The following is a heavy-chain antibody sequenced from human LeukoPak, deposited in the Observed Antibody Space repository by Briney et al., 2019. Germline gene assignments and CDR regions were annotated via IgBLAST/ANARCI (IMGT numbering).Heavy chain of an antibody. CDR3: ARLEIVVGIIAD. CDR2: IYYSGST. Sequence: PSETLSLTCTASGGSISSYYWSWIRQPPGKGLEWIGYIYYSGSTNYNPSLKSRVTISVDTSKNQFSLKLSSVTAADTAVYYCARLEIVVGIIADWGQGTLVTVSS. J-gene: IGHJ4*02. D-gene: IGHD3-22*01. V-gene: IGHV4-59*08. CDR1: GGSISSYY.